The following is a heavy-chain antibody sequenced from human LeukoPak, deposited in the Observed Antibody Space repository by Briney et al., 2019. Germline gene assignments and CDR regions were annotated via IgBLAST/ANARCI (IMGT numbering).Heavy chain of an antibody. CDR2: IRYDGSNK. CDR1: GFTFSSYG. J-gene: IGHJ5*02. CDR3: AKGKRGYSYGFDP. D-gene: IGHD5-18*01. Sequence: GGFLRLSCAASGFTFSSYGMHWVRQAPGKGLEWVAFIRYDGSNKYYADSVKGRFTISRDNSKNTLYLQMNSLRAEDTAVYYCAKGKRGYSYGFDPWGQGTLVTVSS. V-gene: IGHV3-30*02.